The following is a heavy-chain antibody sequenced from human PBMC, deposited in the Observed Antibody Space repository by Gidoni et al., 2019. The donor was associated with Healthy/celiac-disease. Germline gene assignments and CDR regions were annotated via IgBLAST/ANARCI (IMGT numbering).Heavy chain of an antibody. Sequence: EVQLVESGGGLVKPGGSLRLSCAASGFTFRSYSMNWVRQAPGKGLEWVSSISSSSSYIYYADSVKGRFTISRDNAKNSLYLQMNSLRAEDTAVYYCARGYGDYVEGDYWGQGTLVTVSS. J-gene: IGHJ4*02. D-gene: IGHD4-17*01. CDR2: ISSSSSYI. CDR1: GFTFRSYS. CDR3: ARGYGDYVEGDY. V-gene: IGHV3-21*01.